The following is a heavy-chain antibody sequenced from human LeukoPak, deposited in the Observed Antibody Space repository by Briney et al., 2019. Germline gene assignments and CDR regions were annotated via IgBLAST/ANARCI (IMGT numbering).Heavy chain of an antibody. Sequence: TGGSLRLSCAASGFTFSDYYMSWIRQAPGKGLEWVSYISSSSSYTNYADSVKGRFTISRDNSKNTLYLQMNSLRAEDTAVYYCAKGEMATIWLGLSWFEVSLDYWGQGTLVTVSS. D-gene: IGHD5-24*01. CDR2: ISSSSSYT. CDR3: AKGEMATIWLGLSWFEVSLDY. J-gene: IGHJ4*02. CDR1: GFTFSDYY. V-gene: IGHV3-11*05.